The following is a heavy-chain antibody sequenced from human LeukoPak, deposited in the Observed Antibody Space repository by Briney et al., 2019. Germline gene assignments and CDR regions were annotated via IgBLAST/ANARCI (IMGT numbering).Heavy chain of an antibody. CDR2: INWNGGST. CDR3: ARPNYDFWSGYWSYYYYYYMDV. V-gene: IGHV3-20*04. J-gene: IGHJ6*03. Sequence: GGSLRLSCAASGFTFDDYGMSWVRQAPGKGLEWVSGINWNGGSTGYADSVKGRFTISRDNAKNSLYLQMNSLRAEDTAVYYCARPNYDFWSGYWSYYYYYYMDVWGKGTTVTVSS. CDR1: GFTFDDYG. D-gene: IGHD3-3*01.